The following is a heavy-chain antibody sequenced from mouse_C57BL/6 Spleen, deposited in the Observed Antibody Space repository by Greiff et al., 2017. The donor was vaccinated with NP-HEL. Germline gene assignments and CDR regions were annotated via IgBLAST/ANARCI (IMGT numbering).Heavy chain of an antibody. J-gene: IGHJ1*03. CDR3: ARRPYYYGSIHWYFDV. CDR2: INPNNGGT. V-gene: IGHV1-18*01. Sequence: EVQLVESGPELVKPGASVKIPCKASGYTFTDYNMDWVKQSHGKSLEWIGDINPNNGGTIYNQKFKGKATLTVDKSSSTAYMELRSLTSEDTAVYYCARRPYYYGSIHWYFDVWGTGTTVTVSS. D-gene: IGHD1-1*01. CDR1: GYTFTDYN.